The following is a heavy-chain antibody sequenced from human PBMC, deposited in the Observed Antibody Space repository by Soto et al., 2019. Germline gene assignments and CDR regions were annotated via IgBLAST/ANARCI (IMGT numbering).Heavy chain of an antibody. Sequence: QVQLVESGGGVVQPGRSLRLSCAASGFTFSNYGIHWVRQAPGKGLEWVAVISYDGSNKYYADSVKGRFTISRDNSKNTLYLQMNSLRAEDTAVYYCAKGSSSVLDYWGQGTLVTVSS. V-gene: IGHV3-30*18. CDR2: ISYDGSNK. CDR1: GFTFSNYG. D-gene: IGHD6-6*01. CDR3: AKGSSSVLDY. J-gene: IGHJ4*02.